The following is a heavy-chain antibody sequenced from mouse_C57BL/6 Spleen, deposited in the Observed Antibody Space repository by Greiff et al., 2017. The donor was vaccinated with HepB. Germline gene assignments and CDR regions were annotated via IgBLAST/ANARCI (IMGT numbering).Heavy chain of an antibody. V-gene: IGHV3-6*01. CDR1: GYSITSGYY. Sequence: EVKLQESGPGLVKPSQSLSLTCSVTGYSITSGYYWNWIRQFPGNKLEWMGYISYDGSNNYNPSLKNRISITRDTSKNQCFLKLNSVTTEDTATYYCAREFVTTVVADWYFDVWGTGTTVTVSS. CDR3: AREFVTTVVADWYFDV. CDR2: ISYDGSN. J-gene: IGHJ1*03. D-gene: IGHD1-1*01.